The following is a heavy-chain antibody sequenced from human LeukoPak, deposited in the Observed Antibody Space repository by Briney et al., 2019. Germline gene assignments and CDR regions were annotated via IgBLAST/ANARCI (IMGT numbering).Heavy chain of an antibody. V-gene: IGHV3-7*01. Sequence: GGSLRLPCAASGFTFSGYWMSWVRQAPGKGLEWVANIKQDGSEKYVDSVKGRFTISRDNAKNSLYLQMNSLRAEDTAVYYCASDVSSSWGYYYYYYMDVWGRGTTVTVSS. J-gene: IGHJ6*03. CDR1: GFTFSGYW. D-gene: IGHD6-13*01. CDR2: IKQDGSEK. CDR3: ASDVSSSWGYYYYYYMDV.